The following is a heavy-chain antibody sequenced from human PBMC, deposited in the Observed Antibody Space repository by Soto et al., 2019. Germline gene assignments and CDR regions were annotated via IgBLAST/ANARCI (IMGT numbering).Heavy chain of an antibody. Sequence: QVHLVESGGGVVHPGSSLRLSCAASEFTFRIFAMHWLRQSPGKGLERVAVISYDGSRKADSVKGRFTVSRDNSWNPLYLQMNSMRAEETAIDYCARGDREDIEEVVGVRPGEYSMEVWGQGTTVTVSS. CDR3: ARGDREDIEEVVGVRPGEYSMEV. V-gene: IGHV3-30-3*01. CDR2: ISYDGSRK. D-gene: IGHD1-26*01. J-gene: IGHJ6*02. CDR1: EFTFRIFA.